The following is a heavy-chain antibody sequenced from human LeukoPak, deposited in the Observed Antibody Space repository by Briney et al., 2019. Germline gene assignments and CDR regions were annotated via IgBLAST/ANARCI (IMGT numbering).Heavy chain of an antibody. Sequence: QAGGSLRLSCAASGFTFSSYAMHWVRQAPGKGLEWVAVISYDGSNKYYADSVKGRFTISRDNSKNTLYLQMNSLRAEDTAVYYCARGYTIQELDIWGQGTMVTVSS. D-gene: IGHD2-2*02. V-gene: IGHV3-30-3*01. CDR1: GFTFSSYA. CDR2: ISYDGSNK. J-gene: IGHJ3*02. CDR3: ARGYTIQELDI.